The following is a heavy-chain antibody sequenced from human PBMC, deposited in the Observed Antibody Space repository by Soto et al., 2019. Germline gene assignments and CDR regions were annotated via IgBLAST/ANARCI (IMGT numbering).Heavy chain of an antibody. D-gene: IGHD3-16*01. CDR2: INFYNGNT. V-gene: IGHV1-18*04. CDR1: GYTFTSNS. CDR3: ARMATFGSLNWFDP. Sequence: ASVKVSCKASGYTFTSNSIGWVRQAPGQGLEWMGWINFYNGNTKYAQQLQGRVTMTRDISIATAYMELSSLRSDDTAIYYCARMATFGSLNWFDPWGQGTLVTVSS. J-gene: IGHJ5*02.